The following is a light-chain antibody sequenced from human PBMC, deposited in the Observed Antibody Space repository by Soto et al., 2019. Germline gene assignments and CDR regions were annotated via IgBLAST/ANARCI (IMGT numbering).Light chain of an antibody. Sequence: ELVMTQSPATLSVSPGERVTLSCRASQSVSDNLAWYQQKPGQAPRLLIYGASTRATTIPARFSVSGSGTEFTLTISSLQSEDFAVYYCQQSNKWPYTFGQGTKLDI. J-gene: IGKJ2*01. CDR3: QQSNKWPYT. CDR1: QSVSDN. CDR2: GAS. V-gene: IGKV3-15*01.